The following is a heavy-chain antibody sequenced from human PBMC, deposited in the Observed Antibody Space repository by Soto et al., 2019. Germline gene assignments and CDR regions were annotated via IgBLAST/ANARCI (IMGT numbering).Heavy chain of an antibody. CDR2: VIPVFGTP. CDR3: ARGGALSTSWYWGDGLDS. CDR1: GYSFSSHA. J-gene: IGHJ4*02. Sequence: QVQLEQSGSEVQKSGSSVKVSCKASGYSFSSHAITWVRQAPGQGLEWMGGVIPVFGTPTYAQNFQGRLTISADKSTNTSSLELRSLRSEDTAVYYCARGGALSTSWYWGDGLDSWGQGTQVTVSS. V-gene: IGHV1-69*06. D-gene: IGHD6-13*01.